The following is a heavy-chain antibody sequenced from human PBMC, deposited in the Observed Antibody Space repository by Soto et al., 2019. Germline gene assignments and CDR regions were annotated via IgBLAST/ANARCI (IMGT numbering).Heavy chain of an antibody. V-gene: IGHV3-74*01. D-gene: IGHD2-21*01. CDR1: GFTFSTYW. CDR2: INSDGSTT. Sequence: GGSLRLSCAASGFTFSTYWMHWVRQAPGKGLVWVSRINSDGSTTNYADSVKGRFTISRDNAKNTLYLQMNSLRAEDTAVYYCRPDSYYGMGVWGQGTTVTVSS. CDR3: RPDSYYGMGV. J-gene: IGHJ6*02.